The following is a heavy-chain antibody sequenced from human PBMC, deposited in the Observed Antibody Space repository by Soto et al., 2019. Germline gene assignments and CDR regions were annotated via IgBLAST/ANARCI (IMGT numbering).Heavy chain of an antibody. CDR3: AREDYYDSSGYYGYFWH. J-gene: IGHJ4*02. CDR1: GFTVSSNY. CDR2: IYSGGST. Sequence: PGGSLRLSCAVSGFTVSSNYMSWVRQAPGKGLECVSVIYSGGSTYYADSVKGRFTISRDNSKNTLYLQMNSLRAEDTAVYYCAREDYYDSSGYYGYFWHWGQGTLVTVSS. D-gene: IGHD3-22*01. V-gene: IGHV3-66*01.